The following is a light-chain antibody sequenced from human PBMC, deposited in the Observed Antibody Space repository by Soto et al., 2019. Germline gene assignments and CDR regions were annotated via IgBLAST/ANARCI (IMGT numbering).Light chain of an antibody. V-gene: IGKV3-20*01. CDR3: QHYGSSPPIT. J-gene: IGKJ5*01. CDR2: GAS. CDR1: QSVRSTS. Sequence: DIVFTQSTGTLSLSPGERATLSCRASQSVRSTSLAWYQQKPGQAPRLLMYGASSRATGIPDKFSGGGSGTDFTLTISSLEPEDFAVYYCQHYGSSPPITFGQGTRLEIK.